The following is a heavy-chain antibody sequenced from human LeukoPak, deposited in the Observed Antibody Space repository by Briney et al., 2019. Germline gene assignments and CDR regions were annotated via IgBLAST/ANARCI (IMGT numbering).Heavy chain of an antibody. V-gene: IGHV3-23*01. J-gene: IGHJ4*02. CDR2: ISGSGGST. Sequence: GGSLRLSCAASGFTLSSYAMSWVRQAPGKGLEWVSAISGSGGSTYYADSVKGRFTISRDNSKNTLYLQMNSLRAEDTAVYYCAKSNWGSPRGYFDYWGQGTLVTVSS. CDR3: AKSNWGSPRGYFDY. D-gene: IGHD7-27*01. CDR1: GFTLSSYA.